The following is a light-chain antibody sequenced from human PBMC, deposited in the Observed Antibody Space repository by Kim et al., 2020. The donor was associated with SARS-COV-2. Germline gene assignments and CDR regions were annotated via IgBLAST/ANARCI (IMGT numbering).Light chain of an antibody. CDR1: KLGDKY. J-gene: IGLJ2*01. Sequence: SYELTQPPSVSVSPGQTASITCSGDKLGDKYACWYQQKPGQSPVLVIYQDSKRPSGIPERFSGSNSGNTATLTISGTQAMDEADYYCQAWDSSTAVVFGGGTQLTDL. CDR2: QDS. V-gene: IGLV3-1*01. CDR3: QAWDSSTAVV.